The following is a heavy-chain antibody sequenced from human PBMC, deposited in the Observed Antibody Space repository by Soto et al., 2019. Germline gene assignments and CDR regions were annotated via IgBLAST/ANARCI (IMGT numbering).Heavy chain of an antibody. Sequence: ASVKVSCKASGYTFTAYYMHWVRQAPGQGLEWMGGIIPIFGTANYAQKFQGRVTITADESTSTAYMELSSLRSEDTAVYYCARDRSWSYYYGMDVWGQGTTVTVSS. CDR3: ARDRSWSYYYGMDV. J-gene: IGHJ6*02. V-gene: IGHV1-69*13. CDR1: GYTFTAYY. CDR2: IIPIFGTA. D-gene: IGHD3-16*02.